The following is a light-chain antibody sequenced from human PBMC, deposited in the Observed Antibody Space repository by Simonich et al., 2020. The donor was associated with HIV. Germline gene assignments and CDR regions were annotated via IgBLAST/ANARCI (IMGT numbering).Light chain of an antibody. V-gene: IGLV3-1*01. J-gene: IGLJ3*02. Sequence: SYELTQPPSVSVSPGQTASITCSGDKLGDKYASWYQQKPGQSPVLVRYQVSKRPSGSPERFSGSNSGNTATLTISGTQATDEADYYCQAWDSSTAVFGGGTKLTVL. CDR2: QVS. CDR3: QAWDSSTAV. CDR1: KLGDKY.